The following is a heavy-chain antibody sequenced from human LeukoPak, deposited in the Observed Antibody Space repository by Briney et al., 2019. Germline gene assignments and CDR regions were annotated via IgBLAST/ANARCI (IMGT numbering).Heavy chain of an antibody. J-gene: IGHJ4*02. Sequence: GSLSLSCAASGFTFSSYGMHWVRQAPGKGLEWVAVISYDGSNKHYADSVKGRFTISRDNSKNTLYLQMNSLRTEDTALYYCVKGGYNGNFDYWGQGTLVTVSS. CDR1: GFTFSSYG. V-gene: IGHV3-30*03. CDR3: VKGGYNGNFDY. D-gene: IGHD5-24*01. CDR2: ISYDGSNK.